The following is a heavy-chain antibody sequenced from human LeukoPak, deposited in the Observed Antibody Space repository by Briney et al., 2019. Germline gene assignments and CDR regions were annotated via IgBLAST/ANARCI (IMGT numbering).Heavy chain of an antibody. CDR1: GFTFRNLW. J-gene: IGHJ4*02. CDR2: IHPEGNEK. Sequence: QPGGSLRLSCAASGFTFRNLWMSWVRQAPGRGLEWVANIHPEGNEKYHVESVKGRFTISRDNAKSSLFLQMNGLSAEDTAVYYCARGDAFSGDHWGQGTLVTVSS. CDR3: ARGDAFSGDH. V-gene: IGHV3-7*04.